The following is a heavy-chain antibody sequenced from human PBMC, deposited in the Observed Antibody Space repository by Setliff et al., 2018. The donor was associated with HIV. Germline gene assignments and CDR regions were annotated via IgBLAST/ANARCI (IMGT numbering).Heavy chain of an antibody. D-gene: IGHD6-19*01. CDR2: IYYSGSS. V-gene: IGHV4-59*01. Sequence: PSETLSLTCTVSGGSISSYYWSWIRQPQGKGLEWIGYIYYSGSSKNTPSLKSRVTISVDTPKNEFSLKLSSMTAADTAVYYCARGIAVAGPYFDYWGQGTLVTVSS. CDR1: GGSISSYY. J-gene: IGHJ4*02. CDR3: ARGIAVAGPYFDY.